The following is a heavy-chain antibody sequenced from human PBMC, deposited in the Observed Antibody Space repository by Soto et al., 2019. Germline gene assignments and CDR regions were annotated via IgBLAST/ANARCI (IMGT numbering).Heavy chain of an antibody. Sequence: ISGYARSWIRQPPGKGLEWIGSIYYSGSTYYNPSLKSRVTISVDTSKNQFSLKLSSVTAADTAVYYCARMTTEIDYWGQGTLVTVSS. CDR1: ISGYA. V-gene: IGHV4-39*01. CDR3: ARMTTEIDY. D-gene: IGHD4-4*01. J-gene: IGHJ4*02. CDR2: IYYSGST.